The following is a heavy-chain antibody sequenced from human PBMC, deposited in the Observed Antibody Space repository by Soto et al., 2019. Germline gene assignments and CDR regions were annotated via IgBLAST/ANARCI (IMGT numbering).Heavy chain of an antibody. CDR3: AKGCRGIAVAGYFDY. CDR2: ISGSGGST. D-gene: IGHD6-19*01. CDR1: GFTFSSYA. V-gene: IGHV3-23*01. Sequence: GGSLRLSCAAPGFTFSSYAMSWVRQAPGKGLEWVSAISGSGGSTYYADSVEGRFTISRDNSKNTLYLQMNSLRAEDTAVYYCAKGCRGIAVAGYFDYWGQGTLVTVSS. J-gene: IGHJ4*02.